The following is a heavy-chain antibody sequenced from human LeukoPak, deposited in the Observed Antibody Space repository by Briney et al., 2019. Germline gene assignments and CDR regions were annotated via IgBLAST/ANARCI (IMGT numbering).Heavy chain of an antibody. CDR1: GFTFSSYS. Sequence: PGGSLRLSCAASGFTFSSYSMNWVRQAPGKGLEWVSSISSNSSCIYYADSVKGRFTISRDNAKNTLFLQMNSPRAEDKAIYYYLREMVRLWGEFDSWGQGTPVTVSS. CDR2: ISSNSSCI. D-gene: IGHD3-10*01. J-gene: IGHJ4*02. CDR3: LREMVRLWGEFDS. V-gene: IGHV3-21*01.